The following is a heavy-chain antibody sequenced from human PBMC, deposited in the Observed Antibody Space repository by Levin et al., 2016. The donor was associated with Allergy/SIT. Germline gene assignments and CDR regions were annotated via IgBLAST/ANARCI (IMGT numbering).Heavy chain of an antibody. D-gene: IGHD6-19*01. CDR3: AKDRIAVAVGVGWFDP. J-gene: IGHJ5*02. CDR2: ISYDGSNK. V-gene: IGHV3-30*18. CDR1: GFTFSSYG. Sequence: GGSLRLSCAASGFTFSSYGMHWVRQAPGKGLEWVAVISYDGSNKYYADSVKGRFTISRDNSKNTLYLQMNSLRAEDTAVYYCAKDRIAVAVGVGWFDPWGQGTLVTVSS.